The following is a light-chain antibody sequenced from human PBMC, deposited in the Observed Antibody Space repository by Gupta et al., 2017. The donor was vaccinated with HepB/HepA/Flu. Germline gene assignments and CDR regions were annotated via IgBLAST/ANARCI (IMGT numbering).Light chain of an antibody. CDR2: NND. CDR1: SSNIGSHT. V-gene: IGLV1-44*01. CDR3: AVWDDTLNGPDWV. J-gene: IGLJ3*02. Sequence: VLTQPPSASGTPGQRVSISCSGSSSNIGSHTVTWYQFLPSTAPKLLIYNNDQRPSGVPDRFSGSKSGTSASLAISGLQSEDEADYYCAVWDDTLNGPDWVFGGGTKLTVL.